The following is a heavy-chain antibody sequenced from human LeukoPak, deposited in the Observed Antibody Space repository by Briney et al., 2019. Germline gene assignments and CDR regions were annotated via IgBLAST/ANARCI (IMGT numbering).Heavy chain of an antibody. V-gene: IGHV4-39*07. D-gene: IGHD2-2*01. Sequence: SETLSLTCTVSGGSISSGDYYWSWIRQPPGKGLEWIGEINHSGSTNYNPSLKSRVTISVDTSKNQFSLKLSSVTAADTAVYYCARVSSTSWCIHYWGQGTLVTVSS. CDR1: GGSISSGDYY. J-gene: IGHJ4*02. CDR2: INHSGST. CDR3: ARVSSTSWCIHY.